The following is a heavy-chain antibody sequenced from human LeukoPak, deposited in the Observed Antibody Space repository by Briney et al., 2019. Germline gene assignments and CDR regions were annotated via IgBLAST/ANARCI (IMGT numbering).Heavy chain of an antibody. J-gene: IGHJ4*02. CDR2: IIPILGIA. CDR3: ARDLGYCSRTSCYGY. V-gene: IGHV1-69*04. D-gene: IGHD2-2*03. Sequence: SVKVSCKASGGTFSSYAISWVRQAPGQGLEWMGRIIPILGIANYAQKFQGRVTITADKSTSTAYMELSSLRSEDTAVYYCARDLGYCSRTSCYGYWGQGTLVTVSS. CDR1: GGTFSSYA.